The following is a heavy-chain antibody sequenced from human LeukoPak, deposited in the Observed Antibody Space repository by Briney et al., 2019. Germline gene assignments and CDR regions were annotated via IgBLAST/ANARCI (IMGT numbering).Heavy chain of an antibody. Sequence: GGTLRLSCAASGFTFSSYGMSWVRQAPGKGLEWVSAISGSGGSTYYADSVKGRFTISRDNSKNTLYLQMNSLRAEDTAVYYCARSGYYDSTLGAFDIWGQGTMVTVSS. CDR3: ARSGYYDSTLGAFDI. CDR2: ISGSGGST. V-gene: IGHV3-23*01. D-gene: IGHD3-22*01. CDR1: GFTFSSYG. J-gene: IGHJ3*02.